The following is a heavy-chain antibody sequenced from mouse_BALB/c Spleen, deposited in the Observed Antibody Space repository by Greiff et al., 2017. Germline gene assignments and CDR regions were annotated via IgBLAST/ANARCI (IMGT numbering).Heavy chain of an antibody. CDR3: ATNWGFDY. D-gene: IGHD4-1*01. CDR2: ISSGSSTI. J-gene: IGHJ2*01. V-gene: IGHV5-17*02. Sequence: EVHLVESGGGLVQPGGSRKLSCAASGFTFSSFGMHWVRQAPEKGLEWVTYISSGSSTIYYADAVKGRFTISRDNPKNTLFLQMTSLRSEDTAMYYCATNWGFDYWGQGTTLTVSS. CDR1: GFTFSSFG.